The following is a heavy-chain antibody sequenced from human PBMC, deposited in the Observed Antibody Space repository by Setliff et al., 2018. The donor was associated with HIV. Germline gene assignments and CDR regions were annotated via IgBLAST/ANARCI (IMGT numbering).Heavy chain of an antibody. Sequence: LRLSCAASGFTFSSYSMNWVRQAPGKGLEWVAFIRYDGSNKYYVDSVKGRFTISRDNSKNTLYLQMNSLRTEDTAVYYCAREMPMIYWYFDLWGRGTLVTVSS. J-gene: IGHJ2*01. V-gene: IGHV3-30*02. CDR2: IRYDGSNK. CDR1: GFTFSSYS. CDR3: AREMPMIYWYFDL. D-gene: IGHD3-22*01.